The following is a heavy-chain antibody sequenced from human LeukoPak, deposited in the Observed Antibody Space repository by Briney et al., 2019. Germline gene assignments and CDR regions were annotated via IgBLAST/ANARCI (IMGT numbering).Heavy chain of an antibody. Sequence: GGSLRLSCAASGFTFSTYNMNWVCQAPGKGLEWVSSISTTGSYIYYADSVKGRFTISRDNAKNSLYLQMNSLRAEDTAVYYCARERHSTSWHYYMDVWGKGTTVTVSS. D-gene: IGHD6-6*01. CDR3: ARERHSTSWHYYMDV. J-gene: IGHJ6*03. CDR2: ISTTGSYI. V-gene: IGHV3-21*01. CDR1: GFTFSTYN.